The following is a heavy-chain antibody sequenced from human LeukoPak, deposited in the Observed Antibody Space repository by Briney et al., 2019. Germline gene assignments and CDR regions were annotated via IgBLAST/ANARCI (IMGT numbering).Heavy chain of an antibody. J-gene: IGHJ6*02. CDR3: ARSGWFSCMDV. CDR2: IYHSGST. V-gene: IGHV4-30-2*01. Sequence: PSQTLSLTCAVSGGSISSGGYSWSWIRQPPGKGLEWIGYIYHSGSTYYNPSLKSRVTISVDRSKNQFSLKLSSVTAADTAVYYCARSGWFSCMDVWGQGTTVTVSS. CDR1: GGSISSGGYS. D-gene: IGHD6-19*01.